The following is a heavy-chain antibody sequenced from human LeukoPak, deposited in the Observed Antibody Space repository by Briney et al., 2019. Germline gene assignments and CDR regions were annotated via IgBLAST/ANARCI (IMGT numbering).Heavy chain of an antibody. D-gene: IGHD1-26*01. Sequence: PGRSLRLSCAASGFTFSSYAMHWVRQAPGKGLEWVAVISYDGSNKYYADSVKGRFTISRDNSKSTLYLQMNSLRAEDTAVYYCARAGGSYWGVFDYWGQGTLVTVSS. J-gene: IGHJ4*02. CDR2: ISYDGSNK. V-gene: IGHV3-30-3*01. CDR1: GFTFSSYA. CDR3: ARAGGSYWGVFDY.